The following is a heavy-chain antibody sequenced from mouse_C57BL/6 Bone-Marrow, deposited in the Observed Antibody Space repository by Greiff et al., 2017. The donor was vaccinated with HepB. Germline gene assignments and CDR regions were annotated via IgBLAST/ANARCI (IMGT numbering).Heavy chain of an antibody. CDR2: IYPGSSDT. CDR1: GYTFTSYW. V-gene: IGHV1-5*01. Sequence: VQLQQSGTVLARPGASVKMSCKTSGYTFTSYWMHWVKQRPGQGLEWIGAIYPGSSDTSYNQKFKGKAKLTAVTSSSTAYMQLSSLTNEDAAVYYWDWDSYYFDYWGQGTTLTVSS. D-gene: IGHD4-1*01. J-gene: IGHJ2*01. CDR3: DWDSYYFDY.